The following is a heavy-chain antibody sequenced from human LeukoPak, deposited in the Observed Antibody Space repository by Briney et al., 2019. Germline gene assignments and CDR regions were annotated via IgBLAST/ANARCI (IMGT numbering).Heavy chain of an antibody. Sequence: GGSLRLSCAASGFTFDDHGMSWVRQAPGKGLEWVSGINWNGGSTGYTDSVKGRFTISRDNAKNSLYLQMNSLRAEDTALYYCARWLSTSGAAYWGQGTLVTVSS. CDR1: GFTFDDHG. CDR3: ARWLSTSGAAY. CDR2: INWNGGST. D-gene: IGHD3-22*01. J-gene: IGHJ4*02. V-gene: IGHV3-20*04.